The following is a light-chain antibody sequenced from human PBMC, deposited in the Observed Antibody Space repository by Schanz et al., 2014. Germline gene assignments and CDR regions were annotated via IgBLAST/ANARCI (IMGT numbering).Light chain of an antibody. Sequence: EIVVTQSPATLSVSPGERATLSCRASQSVGTNLAWYQQKPGQSPRLLIFGASTRATGVPARFSGSGSGTEFSLTISSLQSEDSAVYYCQQYNIWPPLTFGGGTKVEIK. V-gene: IGKV3-15*01. CDR3: QQYNIWPPLT. J-gene: IGKJ4*01. CDR1: QSVGTN. CDR2: GAS.